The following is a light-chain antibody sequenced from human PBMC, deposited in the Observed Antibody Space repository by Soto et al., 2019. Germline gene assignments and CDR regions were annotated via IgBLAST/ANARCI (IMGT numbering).Light chain of an antibody. J-gene: IGLJ2*01. Sequence: QSALTQPASVSGSPGQSITISCTGTSSDVGGYNYVSWYQQHPGKAPKLMIYEVSNRPSGVSNRFSGSKSGNTASLTISGLQAEDEADYYCSSYIPSSISVVFGVGTKLTVL. V-gene: IGLV2-14*01. CDR3: SSYIPSSISVV. CDR1: SSDVGGYNY. CDR2: EVS.